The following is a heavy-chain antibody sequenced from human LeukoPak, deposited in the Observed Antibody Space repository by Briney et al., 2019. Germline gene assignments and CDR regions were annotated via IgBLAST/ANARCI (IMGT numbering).Heavy chain of an antibody. Sequence: GGSLRLSCEASGFTFNNFGMHWVRQAPGKGLEWVAFIGYDESKKYYAESVKGRFTISRDNAKDSLYLQMNSLRVEDTALYYCARVTTYSSSWFGDFDSWGQGTLVTVSS. CDR3: ARVTTYSSSWFGDFDS. V-gene: IGHV3-30*02. CDR2: IGYDESKK. CDR1: GFTFNNFG. D-gene: IGHD6-13*01. J-gene: IGHJ4*02.